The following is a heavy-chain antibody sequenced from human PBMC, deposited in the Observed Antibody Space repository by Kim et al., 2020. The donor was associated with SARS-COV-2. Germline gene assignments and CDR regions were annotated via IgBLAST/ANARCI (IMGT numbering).Heavy chain of an antibody. Sequence: GESLKISCKASGYTFTSQWIIWVRQVAGKGLEWMGRIDPDNSFAIYSPSFRGHVSLSTDTPIYTAYLQWPSLKASDTAMYYCATGGPSYRYMDVWGQGTTVTVSS. J-gene: IGHJ6*03. CDR1: GYTFTSQW. D-gene: IGHD4-4*01. V-gene: IGHV5-10-1*01. CDR2: IDPDNSFA. CDR3: ATGGPSYRYMDV.